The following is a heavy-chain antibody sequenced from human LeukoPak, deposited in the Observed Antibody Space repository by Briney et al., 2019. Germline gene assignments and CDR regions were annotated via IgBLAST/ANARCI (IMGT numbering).Heavy chain of an antibody. Sequence: PSETLSLTCAVYGGSFSGYYWSWIRQPPGKGLEWIGYIYYSGRTNYNPSLKSRVTISVDTSKNQFSLKLNSVTAADTAVYYCARGDGVVVIADYWGQGTLVTVSS. D-gene: IGHD2-21*01. CDR1: GGSFSGYY. CDR3: ARGDGVVVIADY. J-gene: IGHJ4*02. V-gene: IGHV4-59*01. CDR2: IYYSGRT.